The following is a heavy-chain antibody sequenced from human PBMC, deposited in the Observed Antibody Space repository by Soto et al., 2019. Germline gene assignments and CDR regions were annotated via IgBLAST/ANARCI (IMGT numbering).Heavy chain of an antibody. CDR3: ARGGSDYEGSGYYQGHV. J-gene: IGHJ6*02. Sequence: QVQLVQSGAEVKKPGSSVKVSCKSSGGTFSNYGFSWVRQAPGQGLECMGVIVPIVGAEHPQKFQGRVTIPADESPNTVFMELRGLRSEDTAVYYCARGGSDYEGSGYYQGHVWGQGTTVTVSS. CDR2: IVPIVGA. D-gene: IGHD3-22*01. V-gene: IGHV1-69*12. CDR1: GGTFSNYG.